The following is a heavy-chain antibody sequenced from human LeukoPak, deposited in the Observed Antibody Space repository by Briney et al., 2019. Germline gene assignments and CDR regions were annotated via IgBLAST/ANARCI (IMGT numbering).Heavy chain of an antibody. J-gene: IGHJ4*02. CDR3: ARGLLPWGNFDY. D-gene: IGHD3-16*01. CDR2: IYYSGST. CDR1: GGSFSGYY. V-gene: IGHV4-59*01. Sequence: PSETLSLTCAVYGGSFSGYYWSWIRQPPGKGLEWIGYIYYSGSTNYNPSLKSRVTISVDTSKNQFSLKLSSVTAADTAVYYCARGLLPWGNFDYWGQGTLVTVSS.